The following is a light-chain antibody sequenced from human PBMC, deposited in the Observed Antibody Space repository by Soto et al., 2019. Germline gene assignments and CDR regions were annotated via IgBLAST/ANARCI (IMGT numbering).Light chain of an antibody. CDR2: EGS. CDR1: SSDVGSYNL. Sequence: QSALTQPASVSGSPGQSITIFCTGTSSDVGSYNLVSWYQQHPGKAPKLMIYEGSKRPSGVSNRFSGSKSGNTASLTISGLQAEDEADYYCCSYAGSSTYVFGTGTKV. J-gene: IGLJ1*01. V-gene: IGLV2-23*01. CDR3: CSYAGSSTYV.